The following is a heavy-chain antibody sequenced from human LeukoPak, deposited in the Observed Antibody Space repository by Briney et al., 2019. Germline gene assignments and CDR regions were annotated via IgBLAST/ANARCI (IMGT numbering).Heavy chain of an antibody. CDR2: IYYSGST. D-gene: IGHD3-22*01. CDR1: GGSISSGGYY. CDR3: ARVEYYYDSSGYRAQVFDY. Sequence: PSETLSLTCTVSGGSISSGGYYWRWIRQHPGKGLEWIGYIYYSGSTYYNPSLKSRFTISVDTSKNQFSLKLSSVTAADTAVYYCARVEYYYDSSGYRAQVFDYWGQGTLVTVSS. V-gene: IGHV4-31*03. J-gene: IGHJ4*02.